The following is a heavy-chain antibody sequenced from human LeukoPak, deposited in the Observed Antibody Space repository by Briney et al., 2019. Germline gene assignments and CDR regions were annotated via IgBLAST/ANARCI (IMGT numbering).Heavy chain of an antibody. Sequence: SETLSLTCTVSGGSISSYYWSWIRQPAGKGLEWVGRIYYGGSNNYNPSLMSRVTMSVDTSKNQFSLKLSSVTAADTAVYYCARDRGTWNDDGFDYWGQGTLVTVSS. CDR2: IYYGGSN. CDR1: GGSISSYY. D-gene: IGHD1-1*01. J-gene: IGHJ4*02. CDR3: ARDRGTWNDDGFDY. V-gene: IGHV4-4*07.